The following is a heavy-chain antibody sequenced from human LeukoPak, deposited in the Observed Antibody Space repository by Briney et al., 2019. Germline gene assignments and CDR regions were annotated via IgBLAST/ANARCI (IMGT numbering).Heavy chain of an antibody. V-gene: IGHV3-7*01. CDR2: INQDGSDK. D-gene: IGHD1-26*01. CDR3: VTTTRSYFRDS. CDR1: GFSFSSYW. Sequence: PGGSLRLSCAASGFSFSSYWMSWVRQAPGKGLEWVANINQDGSDKQYVDSMKGRFTISRDNDKDSVFLQMDGLRVEDTAVYYCVTTTRSYFRDSWGQGTLVTVSS. J-gene: IGHJ4*02.